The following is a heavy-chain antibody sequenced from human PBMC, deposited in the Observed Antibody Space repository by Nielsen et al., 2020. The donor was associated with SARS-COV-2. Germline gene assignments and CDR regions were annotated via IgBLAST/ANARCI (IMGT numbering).Heavy chain of an antibody. CDR3: ARARIKNTSRITMVRGVPYYFDY. CDR1: GYTFTSYA. D-gene: IGHD3-10*01. Sequence: ASVKVSCKASGYTFTSYAMHWVRQAPGQRLEWMGWINAGNGNTKYSQKFQGRVTITRDTSASTAYMELRSLRSDDTAVYYCARARIKNTSRITMVRGVPYYFDYWGQGTLVTVSS. CDR2: INAGNGNT. J-gene: IGHJ4*02. V-gene: IGHV1-3*01.